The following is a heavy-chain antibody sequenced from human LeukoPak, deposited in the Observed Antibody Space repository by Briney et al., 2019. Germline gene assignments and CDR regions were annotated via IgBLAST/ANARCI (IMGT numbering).Heavy chain of an antibody. V-gene: IGHV4-34*01. CDR1: AGSFSGYY. Sequence: SETLSLTCAVYAGSFSGYYWSWIRQPPGKGLEWIGEINHSGSTNNNPSLKSRVTISVDTSKNQFSLKRSSVTAADTAVYYCARSGASAYWGQGTLVTVSS. CDR2: INHSGST. D-gene: IGHD1-26*01. CDR3: ARSGASAY. J-gene: IGHJ4*02.